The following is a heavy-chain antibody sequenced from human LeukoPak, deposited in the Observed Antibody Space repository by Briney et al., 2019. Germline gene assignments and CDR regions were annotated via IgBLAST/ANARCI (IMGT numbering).Heavy chain of an antibody. CDR1: GFTFSSYG. J-gene: IGHJ6*03. Sequence: PGGSLRLSCAASGFTFSSYGMRWVRQAPGKGLEWVASIRYDGSNEYYADSVKGRFTISRDNSKNTLYLQMNSLRVEDTAVYYCAKDLTAATYYYYYMDVWGKGTTVTVSS. D-gene: IGHD2-15*01. CDR3: AKDLTAATYYYYYMDV. CDR2: IRYDGSNE. V-gene: IGHV3-30*02.